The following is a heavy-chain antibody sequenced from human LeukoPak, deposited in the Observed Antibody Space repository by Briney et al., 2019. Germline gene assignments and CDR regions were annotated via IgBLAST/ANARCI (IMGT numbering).Heavy chain of an antibody. CDR2: IFPSGGEI. J-gene: IGHJ4*02. CDR1: GFTFSTSA. Sequence: GGSLRLSCAASGFTFSTSAMIWVRQPPGKGLEWVSSIFPSGGEIHYADSVRGRFTISRDNSKNTLYLQMNSLRSEDTAVYYCARAGGYCGRISCPYYFDYWGQGSLVAVSS. CDR3: ARAGGYCGRISCPYYFDY. D-gene: IGHD2-15*01. V-gene: IGHV3-23*01.